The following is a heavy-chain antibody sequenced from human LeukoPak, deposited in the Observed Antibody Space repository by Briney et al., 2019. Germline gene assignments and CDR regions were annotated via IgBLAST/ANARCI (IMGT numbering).Heavy chain of an antibody. Sequence: PSETLSLTCTVSGGSISSYYWSWIRQPPGKGLEWIGYIYYSGSTNYNPSLKSRVTISVDTSKNQFSLELSSVTAADTAVYYCARSFGYYDSSGCPHDAFDIWGQGTMVTVSS. CDR1: GGSISSYY. D-gene: IGHD3-22*01. CDR3: ARSFGYYDSSGCPHDAFDI. V-gene: IGHV4-59*01. J-gene: IGHJ3*02. CDR2: IYYSGST.